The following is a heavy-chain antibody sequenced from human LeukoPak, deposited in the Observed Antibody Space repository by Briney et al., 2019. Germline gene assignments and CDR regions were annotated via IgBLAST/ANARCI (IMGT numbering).Heavy chain of an antibody. J-gene: IGHJ3*02. Sequence: GGSLRLSCAASGFTYSSYAMSWVRQAPGKGLEGVANIRQDGSEKHYLDSVKGRITISRDNAKNSLYLQMNSLRVEDTAVYFCARWGSELPDDAFDIWGQGTMVTVSP. CDR2: IRQDGSEK. CDR3: ARWGSELPDDAFDI. CDR1: GFTYSSYA. D-gene: IGHD6-25*01. V-gene: IGHV3-7*01.